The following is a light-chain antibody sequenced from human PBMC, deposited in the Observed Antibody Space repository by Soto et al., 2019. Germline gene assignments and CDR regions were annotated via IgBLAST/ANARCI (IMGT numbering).Light chain of an antibody. Sequence: QSVLTQPPSVSAAPGQTVTISCSGSSSNIGNNYVSWYQQLPGTAPKLLIYENNKRPSGIPDRFSGSKSGTSATLRITGLQTGDEADYYCGTWDSSLSARVFGGGTKLTVL. CDR2: ENN. J-gene: IGLJ3*02. V-gene: IGLV1-51*02. CDR1: SSNIGNNY. CDR3: GTWDSSLSARV.